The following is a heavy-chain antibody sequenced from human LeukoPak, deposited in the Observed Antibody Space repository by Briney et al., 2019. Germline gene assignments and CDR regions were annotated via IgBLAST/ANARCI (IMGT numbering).Heavy chain of an antibody. CDR3: ARVVLKGVDAFDI. CDR1: GGTFSSFT. Sequence: ASVKVSCKASGGTFSSFTISWVRHAPGQGLERMGWISAYNGDTNYAQKAQCRVTMTTDTSTSTAYMELRSLRSDDTAVYYCARVVLKGVDAFDIWGQGTMVTVSS. V-gene: IGHV1-18*01. J-gene: IGHJ3*02. CDR2: ISAYNGDT. D-gene: IGHD2-21*01.